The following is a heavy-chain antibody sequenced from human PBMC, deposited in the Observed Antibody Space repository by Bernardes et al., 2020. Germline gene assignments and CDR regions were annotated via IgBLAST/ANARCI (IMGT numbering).Heavy chain of an antibody. CDR3: ATGSRSSNYFDS. CDR1: GHTFTDYY. J-gene: IGHJ4*02. Sequence: ASVKVSCKASGHTFTDYYMHWVRQAPGQGLEWVGRINPNTGGTNYAQKFQGRVTMTRVTSITTAYMELSRLTSDDTAVFYCATGSRSSNYFDSWGQGTLVTVSS. CDR2: INPNTGGT. V-gene: IGHV1-2*06. D-gene: IGHD6-6*01.